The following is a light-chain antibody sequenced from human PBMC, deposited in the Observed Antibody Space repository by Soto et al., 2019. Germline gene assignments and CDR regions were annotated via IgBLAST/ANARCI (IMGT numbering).Light chain of an antibody. CDR1: QSVSSY. CDR3: QQRSNWPLT. J-gene: IGKJ4*01. Sequence: EIVLTQXPATLSLSPGERATLSCRASQSVSSYLAWYQQKPGQAPRLLIYDASNRATGIPARFSGSGSGTDFTLTISSLAPEDFAVYYCQQRSNWPLTFGGGTKVEIK. CDR2: DAS. V-gene: IGKV3-11*01.